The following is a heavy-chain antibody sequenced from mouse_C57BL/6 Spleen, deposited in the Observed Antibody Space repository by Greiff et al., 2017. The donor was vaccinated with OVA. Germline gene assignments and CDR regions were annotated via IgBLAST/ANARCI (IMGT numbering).Heavy chain of an antibody. J-gene: IGHJ1*03. V-gene: IGHV5-4*01. D-gene: IGHD2-5*01. CDR1: GFTFSSYA. Sequence: EVHLVESGGGLVKPGGSLKLSCAASGFTFSSYAMSWVRQTPEKRLEWVATISDGGSYTYYPDNVKGRFTISRDNAKNNLYLQMSHLKSEDTAMYYCAREGYSNLGYFDVWGTGTTVTVSS. CDR3: AREGYSNLGYFDV. CDR2: ISDGGSYT.